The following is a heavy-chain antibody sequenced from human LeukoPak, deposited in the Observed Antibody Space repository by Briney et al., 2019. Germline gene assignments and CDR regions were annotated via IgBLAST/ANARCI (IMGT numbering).Heavy chain of an antibody. J-gene: IGHJ6*02. D-gene: IGHD2-15*01. CDR1: GYTFTDYY. CDR2: LNPNTLVT. V-gene: IGHV1-2*02. CDR3: ARKDGGRDGMDV. Sequence: ASVKVSCRASGYTFTDYYMHWVRQAPGQGLEWMGWLNPNTLVTNYAQHFQGRVSMTLDTSISTGYMDLKSLTSDDTAVYYCARKDGGRDGMDVWGQGTTVTVSS.